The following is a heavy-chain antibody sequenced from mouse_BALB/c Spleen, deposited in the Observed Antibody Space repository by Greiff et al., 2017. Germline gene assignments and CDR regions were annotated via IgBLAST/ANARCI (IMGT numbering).Heavy chain of an antibody. V-gene: IGHV3-8*02. J-gene: IGHJ4*01. CDR1: GDSITSGY. D-gene: IGHD1-1*01. CDR2: ISYSGST. Sequence: EVQLQQSGPSLVKPSQTLSLTCSVTGDSITSGYWNWIRKFPGNKLEYMGYISYSGSTYYNPSLKSRISITRDTSKNQYYLQLNSVTTEDTATYYCARYNYYGSSYYYYAMDYWGQGTSVTVSS. CDR3: ARYNYYGSSYYYYAMDY.